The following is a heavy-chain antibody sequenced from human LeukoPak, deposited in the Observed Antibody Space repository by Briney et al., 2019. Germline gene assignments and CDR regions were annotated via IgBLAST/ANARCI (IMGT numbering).Heavy chain of an antibody. V-gene: IGHV4-30-2*01. D-gene: IGHD2-15*01. Sequence: SQTLSLTCAVSGGSISSGGSSWSWIRQPPGKGLEWIGYIYHSGSTYYNPSLKSRVTISVDRSKNQFSLELSSVTAADTAVYYCARVGCSGGSCSYGMDVWGQGTTVTVSS. CDR1: GGSISSGGSS. CDR2: IYHSGST. J-gene: IGHJ6*02. CDR3: ARVGCSGGSCSYGMDV.